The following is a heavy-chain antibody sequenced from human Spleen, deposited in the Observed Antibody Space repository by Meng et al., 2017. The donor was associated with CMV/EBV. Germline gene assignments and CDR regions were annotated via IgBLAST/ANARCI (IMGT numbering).Heavy chain of an antibody. CDR3: ARDYCSSISCPEGWFDP. CDR2: IYYSGST. V-gene: IGHV4-39*07. Sequence: SETLSLTCTVSGGSINISTYYWGWLRQAPGKGLEWIASIYYSGSTFYNPSLNSRVTILVDTSKNQFSLKLNSVTAADTAVYYCARDYCSSISCPEGWFDPWGQGTLVTVSS. CDR1: GGSINISTYY. J-gene: IGHJ5*02. D-gene: IGHD2-2*01.